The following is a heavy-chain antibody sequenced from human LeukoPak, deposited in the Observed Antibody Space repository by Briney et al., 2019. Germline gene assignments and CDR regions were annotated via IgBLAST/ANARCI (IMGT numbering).Heavy chain of an antibody. CDR2: INHSGST. CDR3: ARETHSSGWYVDY. Sequence: PSETLSLTCAVYGGSFSGYYWSWIRQPPGKGLEWIGEINHSGSTNYDPSLKSRVTISVDTSKNQFSLKLSSVTAADTAVYYCARETHSSGWYVDYWGQGTLVTVSS. V-gene: IGHV4-34*01. D-gene: IGHD6-19*01. CDR1: GGSFSGYY. J-gene: IGHJ4*02.